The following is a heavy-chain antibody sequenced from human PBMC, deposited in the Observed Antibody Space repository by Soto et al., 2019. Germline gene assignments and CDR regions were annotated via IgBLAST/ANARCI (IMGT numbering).Heavy chain of an antibody. J-gene: IGHJ6*03. CDR1: GFTFSSYW. Sequence: GESLKISCAASGFTFSSYWMHWVRQAPGKGLVWVSRIKSDGSSTTYADSVKGRFTISRDNAENTLYLQMNSLRAEDTAVYYCARNPGPLFMDVWGKGTTVTVSS. V-gene: IGHV3-74*01. CDR2: IKSDGSST. CDR3: ARNPGPLFMDV.